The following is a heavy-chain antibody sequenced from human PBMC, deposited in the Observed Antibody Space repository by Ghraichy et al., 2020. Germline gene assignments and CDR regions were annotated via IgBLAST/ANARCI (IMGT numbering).Heavy chain of an antibody. Sequence: SQTLSLTCAVYGGSFSGYYWSWIRQPPGKGLEWIGEINHSGSTNYNPSLKSRVTISVDTSKNQFSLKLSSVTAADTAVYYCAGDSSGYYYVVYWGQGTLVTVSS. CDR3: AGDSSGYYYVVY. CDR2: INHSGST. J-gene: IGHJ4*02. CDR1: GGSFSGYY. V-gene: IGHV4-34*01. D-gene: IGHD3-22*01.